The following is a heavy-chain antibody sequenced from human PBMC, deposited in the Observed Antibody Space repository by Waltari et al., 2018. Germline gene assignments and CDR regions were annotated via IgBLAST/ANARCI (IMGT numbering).Heavy chain of an antibody. CDR1: GYTSGYTLTTYW. J-gene: IGHJ6*04. CDR3: VASPTGFSDPYYYMDV. V-gene: IGHV5-51*03. D-gene: IGHD3-10*01. Sequence: EVQLVQSGEEVKKAGDSLTISCTGSGYTSGYTLTTYWIGWVRQMPGKGLEWMAIIFPGDSDTRYSPSFKGHVTLSVDKSISTAFLRWSSLEASDTAIYYCVASPTGFSDPYYYMDVWGTGTAVTVSS. CDR2: IFPGDSDT.